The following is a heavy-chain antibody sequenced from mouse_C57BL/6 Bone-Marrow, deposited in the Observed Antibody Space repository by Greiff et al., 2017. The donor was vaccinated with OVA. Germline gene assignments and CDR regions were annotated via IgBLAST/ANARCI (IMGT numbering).Heavy chain of an antibody. CDR1: GFNIKDDY. CDR3: THDYNFDY. D-gene: IGHD2-4*01. CDR2: IDPENGDT. V-gene: IGHV14-4*01. J-gene: IGHJ2*01. Sequence: EVQLQQSGAELVRPGASVKLSCTASGFNIKDDYMHWVKQRPEQGLEWIGWIDPENGDTEYASKFQGKATITADTSSNTAYLQLSSLTSEDTAVYYCTHDYNFDYWGQGTTLTVSS.